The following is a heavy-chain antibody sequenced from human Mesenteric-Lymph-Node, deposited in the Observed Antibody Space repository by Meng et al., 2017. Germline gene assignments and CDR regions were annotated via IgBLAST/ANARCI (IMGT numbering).Heavy chain of an antibody. D-gene: IGHD1-14*01. CDR3: ARAEYYNWFDP. CDR2: IHYSGTA. V-gene: IGHV4-34*01. Sequence: QVHLQQWGAGLLKPSETLSLTCAVCGGSFSGHHWSWIRQHPGKGLEWIGNIHYSGTAYYNPSLKSRVTISIDTSKNQFSLKLSSVTAADTAVYYCARAEYYNWFDPWGQGTLVTVSS. CDR1: GGSFSGHH. J-gene: IGHJ5*02.